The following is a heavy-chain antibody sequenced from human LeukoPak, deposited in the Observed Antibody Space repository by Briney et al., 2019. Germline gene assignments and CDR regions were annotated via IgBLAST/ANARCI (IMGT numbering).Heavy chain of an antibody. CDR3: ARDREVVTAKAQMDV. V-gene: IGHV3-53*01. D-gene: IGHD2-21*02. J-gene: IGHJ6*04. CDR1: GVPFSDNF. CDR2: IYNDANT. Sequence: GGSLRLSCTASGVPFSDNFMGWLRQAPGKGLEWVSVIYNDANTYYTDSVKGRFTISRDNSKNTVFLQMNSLRAEDTAVYYCARDREVVTAKAQMDVWGKGTTVTVSS.